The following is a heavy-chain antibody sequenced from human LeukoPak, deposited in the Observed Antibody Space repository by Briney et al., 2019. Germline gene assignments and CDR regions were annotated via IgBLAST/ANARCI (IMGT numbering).Heavy chain of an antibody. Sequence: KPSETLSLTCTVSGGSISSSNYYWGWIRRPPGKGLEWIGNIYYSGSTYYNPSLKSRVTISVGTSKNQFSLKLTSVTAADTAIYYCARTRSGSYAFDIWGQGTMVTVSS. CDR3: ARTRSGSYAFDI. V-gene: IGHV4-39*01. D-gene: IGHD3-10*01. CDR2: IYYSGST. J-gene: IGHJ3*02. CDR1: GGSISSSNYY.